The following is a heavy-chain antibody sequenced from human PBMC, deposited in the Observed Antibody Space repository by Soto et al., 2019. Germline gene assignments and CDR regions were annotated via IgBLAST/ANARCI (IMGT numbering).Heavy chain of an antibody. V-gene: IGHV1-69*08. CDR2: LIPILGIA. CDR1: GGTFSSYT. J-gene: IGHJ5*02. Sequence: QVQRVQSGAEVKKPGSSVKVSCKASGGTFSSYTISWVRQAPGLGPEWMGRLIPILGIANYAQKFQGSVTITADKSTSTAYMAMSSLSSEDTAVYYCARDLKANDDTLTGSAGENWFAPWGQGTLVTVSS. D-gene: IGHD3-9*01. CDR3: ARDLKANDDTLTGSAGENWFAP.